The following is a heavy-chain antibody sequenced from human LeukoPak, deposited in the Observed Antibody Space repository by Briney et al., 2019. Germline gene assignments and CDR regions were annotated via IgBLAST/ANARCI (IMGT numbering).Heavy chain of an antibody. CDR3: ARRVASSSHLDY. Sequence: ASVKVSCKVSGYTLTELSMHWVRQAPGKGLEWMGGFDPEDGETIYAQKFQGRVTMTEDTSTDTAYMELRSLRSDDTAVYYCARRVASSSHLDYWVQGTLVTVSS. CDR1: GYTLTELS. D-gene: IGHD6-13*01. V-gene: IGHV1-24*01. J-gene: IGHJ4*02. CDR2: FDPEDGET.